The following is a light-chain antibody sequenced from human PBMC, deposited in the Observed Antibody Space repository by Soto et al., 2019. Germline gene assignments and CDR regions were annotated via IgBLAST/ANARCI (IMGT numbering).Light chain of an antibody. CDR3: CSYAGSSTPYV. Sequence: QSVRTQPASVSGSPGQSSTISCTGTSSDNGRYNLVSWYQQHPGKAPKLMIYEVSKRPSGGSNRFSGSKSGNTASLTISGFQSLDAADYYCCSYAGSSTPYVFGTGTKVTVL. J-gene: IGLJ1*01. CDR1: SSDNGRYNL. V-gene: IGLV2-23*02. CDR2: EVS.